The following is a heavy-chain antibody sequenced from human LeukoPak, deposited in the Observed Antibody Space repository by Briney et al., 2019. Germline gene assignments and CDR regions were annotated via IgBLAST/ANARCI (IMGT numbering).Heavy chain of an antibody. J-gene: IGHJ4*02. CDR2: IIPIFGTA. CDR1: GGTFSSYA. CDR3: ARDREEYSSSSGAFDY. D-gene: IGHD6-6*01. Sequence: SVKVSCKASGGTFSSYAISWVRQAPGQGLEWIGGIIPIFGTANYAQKFQGRVTITTDESTSTAYMELSSLRSEDTAVYYCARDREEYSSSSGAFDYWGQGTLVTVSS. V-gene: IGHV1-69*05.